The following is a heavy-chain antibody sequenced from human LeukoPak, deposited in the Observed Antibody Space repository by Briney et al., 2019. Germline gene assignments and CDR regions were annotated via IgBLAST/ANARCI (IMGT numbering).Heavy chain of an antibody. Sequence: GGSLRLSCAASGFAFSSYDMSWVRQAPGKGLEWVSAIGGDSGATYADSVKGRFTISRDNSKYTLYLQMNSLRAEDTVIYYCAKTIPYWYFDLWGRGTLVTVSS. V-gene: IGHV3-23*01. CDR1: GFAFSSYD. J-gene: IGHJ2*01. CDR3: AKTIPYWYFDL. CDR2: IGGDSGAT. D-gene: IGHD5-24*01.